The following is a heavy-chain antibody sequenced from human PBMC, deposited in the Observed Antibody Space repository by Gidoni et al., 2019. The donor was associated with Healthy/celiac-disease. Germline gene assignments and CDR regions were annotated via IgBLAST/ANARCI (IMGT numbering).Heavy chain of an antibody. CDR3: ARAENGSYYGRFDY. Sequence: EVQLVESGGGLIQPGGSLRLSCAASGFTVSSNYMSWVRQAPGKGLEWVSVIYSGGSTYYADSVKGRFTTSRDNSKNTLYLQMNSLRAEDTAVYYCARAENGSYYGRFDYWGQGTLVTVSS. CDR2: IYSGGST. D-gene: IGHD1-26*01. V-gene: IGHV3-53*01. J-gene: IGHJ4*02. CDR1: GFTVSSNY.